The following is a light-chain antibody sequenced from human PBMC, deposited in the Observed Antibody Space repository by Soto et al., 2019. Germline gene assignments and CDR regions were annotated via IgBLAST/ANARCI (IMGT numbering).Light chain of an antibody. Sequence: IRMTQSPSSLSASVGDRVTMSCRASQGIRNDLAWYQQKPGKAPNLLIHTASTLQSGVPSRFSGSGSGTEFTLTISSLQPEDFATYYCQQRNSYPITFGQGTRLEIK. CDR1: QGIRND. CDR2: TAS. V-gene: IGKV1-17*01. J-gene: IGKJ5*01. CDR3: QQRNSYPIT.